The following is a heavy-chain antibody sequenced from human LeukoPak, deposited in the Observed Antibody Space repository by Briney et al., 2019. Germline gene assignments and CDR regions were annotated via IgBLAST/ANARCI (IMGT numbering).Heavy chain of an antibody. CDR1: GGSISSSNW. CDR3: ARAYCSSTSCCHFDY. V-gene: IGHV4-4*02. Sequence: PSETLSLTCAVSGGSISSSNWWSWVRPPPGKGLEWIGEIYHSGSTNYNPSLKSRVTISVDKSKNQFSLKLSSVTAADTAVYYCARAYCSSTSCCHFDYWGQGTLVTVSS. D-gene: IGHD2-2*01. CDR2: IYHSGST. J-gene: IGHJ4*02.